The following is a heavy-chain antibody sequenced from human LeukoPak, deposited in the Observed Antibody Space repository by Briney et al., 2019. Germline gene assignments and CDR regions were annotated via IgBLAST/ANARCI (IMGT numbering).Heavy chain of an antibody. CDR3: ARALGDYDFWSGTPTYDAFDI. D-gene: IGHD3-3*01. V-gene: IGHV4-30-4*08. Sequence: SQTLSLTCTVSGGSISSGDYYWSWIRQPPGKGLEWIGYIYYSGSTYYNPSLKSRVTISVDTSKNQFSLKLSSVTAADTAVYYCARALGDYDFWSGTPTYDAFDIWGQGTMVTVSP. J-gene: IGHJ3*02. CDR1: GGSISSGDYY. CDR2: IYYSGST.